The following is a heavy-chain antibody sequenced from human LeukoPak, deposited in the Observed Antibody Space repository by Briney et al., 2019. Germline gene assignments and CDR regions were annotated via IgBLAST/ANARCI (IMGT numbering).Heavy chain of an antibody. J-gene: IGHJ4*02. CDR1: GFTFSSYA. Sequence: GRSLRLSGAASGFTFSSYAMHWVRQSLGKGLEWVAVMSYDGFNKYYADSVKGRFTISRDKSKNTLYLQMNSLRAEDTAVYYCAKTKGYSYGYYFDYWGQGTLVTVSS. V-gene: IGHV3-30*18. CDR3: AKTKGYSYGYYFDY. D-gene: IGHD5-18*01. CDR2: MSYDGFNK.